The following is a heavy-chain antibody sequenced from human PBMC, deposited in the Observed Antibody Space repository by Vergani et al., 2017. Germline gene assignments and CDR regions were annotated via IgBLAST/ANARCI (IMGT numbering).Heavy chain of an antibody. D-gene: IGHD3-16*01. CDR3: ASGAFDY. CDR2: ISYDGSNK. CDR1: GFTFRSYA. J-gene: IGHJ4*02. V-gene: IGHV3-30-3*01. Sequence: VQLVESGGGLVQPGRSLRLSCAASGFTFRSYAMHWVRQAPGKGLEWVAVISYDGSNKYYADSVKGRFTISRDNSKNTLYLQMNSLRAEDTAVYYCASGAFDYWGQGTLVTVSS.